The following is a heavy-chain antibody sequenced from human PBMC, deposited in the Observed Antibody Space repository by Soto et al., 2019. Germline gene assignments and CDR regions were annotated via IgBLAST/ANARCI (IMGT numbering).Heavy chain of an antibody. J-gene: IGHJ5*02. CDR3: ARHLYDFWNGGNWFDP. D-gene: IGHD3-3*01. V-gene: IGHV4-39*01. CDR2: IYYSGST. Sequence: SETLSLTCTVPGDSISSSSYYWGWIRQPPGKGLEWIGGIYYSGSTYYNPSLKSRVTISVDTSKNQFSLKLTSVTVADTVVYYCARHLYDFWNGGNWFDPWGQGTLVTVSS. CDR1: GDSISSSSYY.